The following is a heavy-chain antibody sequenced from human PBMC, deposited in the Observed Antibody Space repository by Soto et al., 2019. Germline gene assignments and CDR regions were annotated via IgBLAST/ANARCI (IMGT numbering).Heavy chain of an antibody. V-gene: IGHV1-18*01. CDR2: ISAYNGNT. CDR3: ARKGAFRIAAADDSELDY. D-gene: IGHD6-13*01. J-gene: IGHJ4*02. CDR1: GYTFTSYG. Sequence: QVQLVQSGAEVKKPGASVKVSCKASGYTFTSYGISWVRQAPGQGLEWMGWISAYNGNTNYAQKLQGRVTMTTDTSTTTAYMELRSLRSDDTAVYFCARKGAFRIAAADDSELDYWGQGRLVTVSS.